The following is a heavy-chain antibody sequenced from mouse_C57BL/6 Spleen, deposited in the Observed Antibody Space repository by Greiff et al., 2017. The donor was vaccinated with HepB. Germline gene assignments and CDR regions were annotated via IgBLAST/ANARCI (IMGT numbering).Heavy chain of an antibody. CDR3: ARGGRQGFDY. CDR2: IYPGDGDT. D-gene: IGHD1-2*01. J-gene: IGHJ2*01. Sequence: VQLQQSGAELVKPGASVKISCKASGYAFSSYWMNWVKQRPGKGLEWFGKIYPGDGDTNYNGKFKGRATLTADKSSSTAYMQLSSLTSEDSAVYFCARGGRQGFDYWGQGTTLTVSS. V-gene: IGHV1-80*01. CDR1: GYAFSSYW.